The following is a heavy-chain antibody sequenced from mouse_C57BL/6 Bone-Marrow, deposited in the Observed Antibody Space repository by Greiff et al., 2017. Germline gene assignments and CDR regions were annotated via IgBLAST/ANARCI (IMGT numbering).Heavy chain of an antibody. V-gene: IGHV2-9*01. Sequence: VQRVESGPGLVAPSQSLSITCTVSGFSLTSYGVDWVRQPPGKGLEWLGVIWGGGSTNYNSAPMSRLRISKDNSKSKVFLKMNSLQTDDTAMYYCAKHEGWDGNYGGVFAYWGQGTLVTVSA. CDR3: AKHEGWDGNYGGVFAY. CDR2: IWGGGST. D-gene: IGHD2-1*01. J-gene: IGHJ3*01. CDR1: GFSLTSYG.